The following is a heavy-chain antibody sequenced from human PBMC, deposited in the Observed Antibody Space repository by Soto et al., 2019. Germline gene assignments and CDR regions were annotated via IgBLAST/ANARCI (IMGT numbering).Heavy chain of an antibody. CDR3: ASERDYLSDSPAVPETDSLDY. Sequence: QIQLVQSGPEVKKPGASVKVSCKSSGYTFSSYGVSWVRQAPGQGLEWLGWISASSGVTNFAQNFQGRLTMTTDTSTSTPYMLLTSLGPDVTALYYCASERDYLSDSPAVPETDSLDYWGQGNRVAVSS. D-gene: IGHD2-21*01. CDR1: GYTFSSYG. J-gene: IGHJ4*02. CDR2: ISASSGVT. V-gene: IGHV1-18*01.